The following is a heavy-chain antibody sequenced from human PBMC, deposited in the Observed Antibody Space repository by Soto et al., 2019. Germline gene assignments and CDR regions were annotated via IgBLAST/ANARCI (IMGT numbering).Heavy chain of an antibody. J-gene: IGHJ4*02. CDR3: VSQRTTVPTQAYFDY. CDR1: GGSVTNSSYY. D-gene: IGHD4-17*01. V-gene: IGHV4-39*01. CDR2: VYYRGRS. Sequence: SETLSLTCTVSGGSVTNSSYYWGWIRQSPGKGLEWIGRVYYRGRSYSKSSVKSRVTISVDTSKNRFSLSLNSVTASDTAVYFCVSQRTTVPTQAYFDYWGPGALVTVSS.